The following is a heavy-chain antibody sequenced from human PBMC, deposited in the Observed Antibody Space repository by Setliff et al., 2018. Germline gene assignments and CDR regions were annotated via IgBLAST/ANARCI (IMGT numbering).Heavy chain of an antibody. Sequence: GESLKISCKGSGYSFSSYWIGWVRQMPGKGLEWMGIIFPGNSDTRYSPSFQGQVTISADKSISTAYLQWSSLKASDTAMYYCARLGGSSGSGGFYYYYYYMDVWGKGTTVTVSS. CDR2: IFPGNSDT. V-gene: IGHV5-51*01. D-gene: IGHD3-22*01. CDR1: GYSFSSYW. CDR3: ARLGGSSGSGGFYYYYYYMDV. J-gene: IGHJ6*03.